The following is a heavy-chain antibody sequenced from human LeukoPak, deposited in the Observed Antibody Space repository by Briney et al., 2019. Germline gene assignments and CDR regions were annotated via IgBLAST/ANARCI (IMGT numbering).Heavy chain of an antibody. J-gene: IGHJ4*02. CDR3: ARVFGGVGSPYDFWSGYSQGSDY. Sequence: PSETPSLTCTVSGYSISSGYYWGWIRQPPGKGLEWIGSIYHSGSTYYNPSLKSRVTISVDTSKNQFSLKLSSVTAADTAVYYCARVFGGVGSPYDFWSGYSQGSDYWGQGTLVTVSS. V-gene: IGHV4-38-2*02. D-gene: IGHD3-3*01. CDR2: IYHSGST. CDR1: GYSISSGYY.